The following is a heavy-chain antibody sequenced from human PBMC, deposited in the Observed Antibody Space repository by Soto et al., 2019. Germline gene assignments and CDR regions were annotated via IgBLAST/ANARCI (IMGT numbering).Heavy chain of an antibody. CDR1: GFTFSSYG. CDR3: ARDRIIDSSGYYDYYYFDY. D-gene: IGHD3-22*01. V-gene: IGHV3-33*01. J-gene: IGHJ4*02. CDR2: IWYDGSNK. Sequence: GGSLRLSCAASGFTFSSYGIHWVRQAPGKGLEWVAVIWYDGSNKYYADSVKGRFTISRDNSKNTLYLQMNSLRAEDTAVYYCARDRIIDSSGYYDYYYFDYWGQGTLVTVSS.